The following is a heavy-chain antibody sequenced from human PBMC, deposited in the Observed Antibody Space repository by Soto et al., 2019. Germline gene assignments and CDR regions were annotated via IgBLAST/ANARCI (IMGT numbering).Heavy chain of an antibody. CDR3: ARGYSSSSSPYYFDY. V-gene: IGHV1-69*01. CDR1: GGTFSSYA. Sequence: QVQLVQSGAEVKKPGSSVKVSCKASGGTFSSYAISWVRQAPGQGLEWMGGIIPIFGTANYAQKFQGRVTITADESTSTAYMGLSSLRSEDTAVYCCARGYSSSSSPYYFDYWGHGTLVTVSS. D-gene: IGHD6-6*01. CDR2: IIPIFGTA. J-gene: IGHJ4*01.